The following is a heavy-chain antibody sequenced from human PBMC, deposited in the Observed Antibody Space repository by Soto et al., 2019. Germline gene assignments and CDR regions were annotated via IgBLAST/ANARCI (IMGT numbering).Heavy chain of an antibody. J-gene: IGHJ4*02. CDR2: VFQIGST. Sequence: SETLSLTCAVSGDSISSGGYSWIWIRQPPGKGLEWIGYVFQIGSTSYNPSLKSRVSISVDTSKNQFSLDLKSVTATDTAVYFCARLTVVSTYFFDYWGQGALVTVSS. V-gene: IGHV4-30-2*01. D-gene: IGHD1-26*01. CDR1: GDSISSGGYS. CDR3: ARLTVVSTYFFDY.